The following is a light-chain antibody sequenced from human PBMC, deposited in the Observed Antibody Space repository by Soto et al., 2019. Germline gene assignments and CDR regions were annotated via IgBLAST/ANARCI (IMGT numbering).Light chain of an antibody. J-gene: IGKJ4*01. CDR2: GGS. V-gene: IGKV3-20*01. Sequence: EIVLTQSPGTLSLSPGERATLSCRGSQSVSRSYLAWYQQKPGQAPRVLIYGGSSRATGIPDRFSGSGSGTDFTLTISRLEPEDFAVYYCQQYGSSPLTFGGGTKVDIK. CDR3: QQYGSSPLT. CDR1: QSVSRSY.